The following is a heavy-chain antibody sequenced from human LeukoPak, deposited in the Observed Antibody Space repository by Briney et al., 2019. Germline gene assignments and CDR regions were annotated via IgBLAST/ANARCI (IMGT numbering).Heavy chain of an antibody. J-gene: IGHJ4*02. CDR1: GYRFTSYW. D-gene: IGHD3-10*01. Sequence: GESLKISCKGSGYRFTSYWIGWVRQMPGKGLEWMGFIYPGDSDTRYSPSFQGQVTISADKSMSTAYLQWSSLKAPDTAMYYCARLGTMVRGVIITDRYFDYWGQGTLVTVSS. CDR3: ARLGTMVRGVIITDRYFDY. V-gene: IGHV5-51*01. CDR2: IYPGDSDT.